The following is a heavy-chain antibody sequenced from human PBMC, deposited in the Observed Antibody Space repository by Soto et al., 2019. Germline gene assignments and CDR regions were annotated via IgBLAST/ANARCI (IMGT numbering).Heavy chain of an antibody. CDR2: LNQDGSEK. V-gene: IGHV3-7*03. CDR1: GFTITNYW. D-gene: IGHD1-26*01. Sequence: PGSCPTVMPGASGFTITNYWMGCDRQTPGKALKRVANLNQDGSEKNCVDSVKGRFTISRDNAKNSVYLQLNSLRAEDTAVYYCARVKFSETYY. CDR3: ARVKFSETYY. J-gene: IGHJ6*01.